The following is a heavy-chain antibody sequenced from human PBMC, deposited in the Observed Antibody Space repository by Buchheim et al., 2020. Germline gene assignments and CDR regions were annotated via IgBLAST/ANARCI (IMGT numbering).Heavy chain of an antibody. D-gene: IGHD3-3*01. CDR3: AKDDVTIFGVVITPAYYYYYGMDV. Sequence: EVQLLESGGGLVQPGGSLRLSCAASGFTFSSYAMSWVRQAPGKGLEWVSAISGSGGSTYYADSVKGRFTISRDNSKNTLYLQMNSLRAEDTAVYYCAKDDVTIFGVVITPAYYYYYGMDVWGQGTT. J-gene: IGHJ6*02. CDR2: ISGSGGST. V-gene: IGHV3-23*01. CDR1: GFTFSSYA.